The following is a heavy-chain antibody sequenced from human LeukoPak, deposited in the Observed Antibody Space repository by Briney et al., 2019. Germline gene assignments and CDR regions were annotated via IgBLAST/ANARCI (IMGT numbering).Heavy chain of an antibody. CDR3: DRKTRHMIYSSFDI. D-gene: IGHD2-8*01. CDR2: IKKDGSGK. CDR1: GFSFREYC. V-gene: IGHV3-7*01. J-gene: IGHJ3*02. Sequence: GGSLRLSCAASGFSFREYCRSWVRQAPGKGLEWVANIKKDGSGKYYVDSVKGRITISRDNDKNSLYVEISLQKGEDTAVYYCDRKTRHMIYSSFDIWGKGTMVTVSS.